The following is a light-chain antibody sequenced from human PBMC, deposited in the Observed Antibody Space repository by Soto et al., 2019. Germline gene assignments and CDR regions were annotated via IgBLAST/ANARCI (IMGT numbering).Light chain of an antibody. CDR3: QQYANSPVS. J-gene: IGKJ4*01. Sequence: EIVLTQSPGTLSLSPGERATLSCRASQSVGNNYLAWYQQKPGQAPRLLIYGASRRATGIPDRFSGSGSGTEFPLPISRLEPEDFAVFYCQQYANSPVSFGGGTKVEIK. CDR1: QSVGNNY. V-gene: IGKV3-20*01. CDR2: GAS.